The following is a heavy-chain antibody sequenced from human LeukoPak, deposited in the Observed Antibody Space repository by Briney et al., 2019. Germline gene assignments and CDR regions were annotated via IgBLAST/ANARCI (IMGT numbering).Heavy chain of an antibody. V-gene: IGHV3-21*01. Sequence: KTGGSLRLSCAASGFTFSDYSMNWVRQAPGKGLEWVASISSSSPYIYYTDSVKGRFTISRDNAKNSLYLQMNSLRAEDTAVYYCAELGITMIGGVWGKGTTVTIPS. J-gene: IGHJ6*04. D-gene: IGHD3-10*02. CDR1: GFTFSDYS. CDR2: ISSSSPYI. CDR3: AELGITMIGGV.